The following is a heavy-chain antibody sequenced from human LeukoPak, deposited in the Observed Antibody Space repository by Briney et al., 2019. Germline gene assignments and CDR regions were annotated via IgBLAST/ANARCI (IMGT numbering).Heavy chain of an antibody. CDR3: VRRVRSGWFDS. D-gene: IGHD3-22*01. J-gene: IGHJ5*01. V-gene: IGHV1-2*02. Sequence: ASVKVSCKASGYTFTGYYVHWVRQAPGQGLEWMGWINPNSGGTNYAQNFQGRVTMTRDTSISTAYMELSRLTSDDTAVYYCVRRVRSGWFDSWGQGTLVTVSS. CDR1: GYTFTGYY. CDR2: INPNSGGT.